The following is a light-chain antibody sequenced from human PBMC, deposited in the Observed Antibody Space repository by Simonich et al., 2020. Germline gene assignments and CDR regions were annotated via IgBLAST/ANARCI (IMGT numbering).Light chain of an antibody. CDR1: QSVLYSSNNKNY. CDR3: QQYYSTPWT. V-gene: IGKV4-1*01. Sequence: DIVMTQSPDYLAVSLGERATINCKSSQSVLYSSNNKNYLAWYQQKPGQPPKLLIYLASTRESGVPDRFSGIGSGTYFTLTISSLQAEDVAVYYCQQYYSTPWTFGQGTKVEIK. J-gene: IGKJ1*01. CDR2: LAS.